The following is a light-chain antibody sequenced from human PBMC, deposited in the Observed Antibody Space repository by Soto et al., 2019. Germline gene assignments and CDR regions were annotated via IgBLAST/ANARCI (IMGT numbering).Light chain of an antibody. J-gene: IGLJ3*02. Sequence: QSVLTQPPSVSGAPGQRVTISCTGTSFNIGAGYDANWYQQFPGTAPKLLISGKNNRPSGVPERFSTSKSGTSASLAITGLQAEDEADYYCQSYDSGLGGGVFGGGTKVTVL. V-gene: IGLV1-40*01. CDR2: GKN. CDR1: SFNIGAGYD. CDR3: QSYDSGLGGGV.